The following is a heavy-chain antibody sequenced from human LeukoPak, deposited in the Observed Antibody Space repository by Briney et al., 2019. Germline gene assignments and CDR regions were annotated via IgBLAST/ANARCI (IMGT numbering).Heavy chain of an antibody. J-gene: IGHJ6*03. CDR3: ASLRVGSSFGYQYYIDV. CDR1: GFTFSSYW. D-gene: IGHD6-13*01. Sequence: GGSLRLSCAASGFTFSSYWMSWVRQAPGKGLEWVANIKQDGSEKYYVDSVKGRFTISRDNAKNSLYLQMNSLRAEDTAVYYCASLRVGSSFGYQYYIDVWGKGTTVTVSS. V-gene: IGHV3-7*01. CDR2: IKQDGSEK.